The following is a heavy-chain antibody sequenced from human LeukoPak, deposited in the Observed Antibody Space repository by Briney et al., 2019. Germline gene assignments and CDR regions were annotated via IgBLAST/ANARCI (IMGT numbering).Heavy chain of an antibody. Sequence: PSETLSLTCTVSGGSLSSSSYYWSWIRQPAGNGLEWIGRIYTSGSTNYNPSLKSRVTISVDTSKNQFSLRLRSVTATDTAVYYCARLVRGVTLSLAGCFDPWGQGTLVTVSS. CDR3: ARLVRGVTLSLAGCFDP. CDR1: GGSLSSSSYY. V-gene: IGHV4-61*02. CDR2: IYTSGST. J-gene: IGHJ5*02. D-gene: IGHD3-10*01.